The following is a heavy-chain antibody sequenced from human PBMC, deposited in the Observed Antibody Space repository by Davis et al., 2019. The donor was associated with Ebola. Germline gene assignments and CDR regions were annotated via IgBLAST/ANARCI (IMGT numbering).Heavy chain of an antibody. CDR1: GYTFTSYA. V-gene: IGHV1-69*10. Sequence: SVKVSCKASGYTFTSYAISWVRQAPGQGLEWMGGIIPILGIANYAQKFQGRVTITADKSTSTAYMELSSLRSEDTAVYYCARGGVRQQLVLSLYYYYYGMDVWGQGTTVTVSS. J-gene: IGHJ6*02. D-gene: IGHD6-13*01. CDR3: ARGGVRQQLVLSLYYYYYGMDV. CDR2: IIPILGIA.